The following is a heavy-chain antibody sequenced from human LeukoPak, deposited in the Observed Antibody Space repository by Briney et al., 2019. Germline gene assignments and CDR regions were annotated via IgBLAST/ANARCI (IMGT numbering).Heavy chain of an antibody. Sequence: GGSLRLSCAASGFTFSNYAMNWVRQAPGKGLEWVSVIYSGGSTYYADSVKGRFTISRHNSKNTLYLQMNSLRAEDTAVYYCARAPEWLIFDYWGQGTLVTVSS. CDR1: GFTFSNYA. D-gene: IGHD6-19*01. J-gene: IGHJ4*02. V-gene: IGHV3-53*04. CDR2: IYSGGST. CDR3: ARAPEWLIFDY.